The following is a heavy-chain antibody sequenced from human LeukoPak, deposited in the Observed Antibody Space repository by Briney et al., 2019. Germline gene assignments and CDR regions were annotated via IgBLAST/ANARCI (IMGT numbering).Heavy chain of an antibody. V-gene: IGHV3-9*03. Sequence: GRSLRLSCAASGFTFDDYAMHWVRQAPGKGLEGVSGISWNSGSIGYADSVKGRFTISRGNAKNSLYLQMNSLRAEDMALYYCAKDLSAITGTTSSGFDYWGQGTLVTVSS. CDR1: GFTFDDYA. CDR2: ISWNSGSI. CDR3: AKDLSAITGTTSSGFDY. J-gene: IGHJ4*02. D-gene: IGHD1-7*01.